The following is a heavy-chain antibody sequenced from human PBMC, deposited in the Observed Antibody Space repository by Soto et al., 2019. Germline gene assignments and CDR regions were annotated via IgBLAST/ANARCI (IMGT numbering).Heavy chain of an antibody. V-gene: IGHV4-39*07. CDR3: ARRLGYYYFGMDV. Sequence: SETLSLTCTVSGGSISRSSYYWGWIRQPPGKGLEWIGSIYYSGSTYYNPSLKSRVTISVDTSKNQFSLKLSPVPAADTAVYYCARRLGYYYFGMDVWGQGTTVTVSS. CDR1: GGSISRSSYY. D-gene: IGHD3-16*01. J-gene: IGHJ6*02. CDR2: IYYSGST.